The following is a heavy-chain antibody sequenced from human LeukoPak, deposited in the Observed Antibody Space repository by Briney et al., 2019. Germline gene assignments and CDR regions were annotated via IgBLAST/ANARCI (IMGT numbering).Heavy chain of an antibody. D-gene: IGHD3-10*01. CDR1: GFTFSSYA. CDR2: ITNTGIRT. CDR3: ARDDAPAGGYLDF. Sequence: GGSLRLSCVGSGFTFSSYAMTWVRQTPGKGLEWVSAITNTGIRTDYADSGKGRFTISRDNSKDTLYLQMNSLRAEDTAVYYCARDDAPAGGYLDFWGQGTLVTASS. V-gene: IGHV3-23*01. J-gene: IGHJ4*02.